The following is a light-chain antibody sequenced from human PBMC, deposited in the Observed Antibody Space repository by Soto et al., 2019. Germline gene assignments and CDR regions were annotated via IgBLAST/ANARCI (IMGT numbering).Light chain of an antibody. CDR3: QQYGSSGT. V-gene: IGKV3-20*01. CDR2: GAS. J-gene: IGKJ1*01. Sequence: IVLTQAPGTLSLSPGERATLSFRASQSVSNNYLAWYQQKPGQAPRLLIYGASNRATGIPDRFSGSGSGTDFTLTSSRLEPEDFAVYYCQQYGSSGTFGQGTKVDIK. CDR1: QSVSNNY.